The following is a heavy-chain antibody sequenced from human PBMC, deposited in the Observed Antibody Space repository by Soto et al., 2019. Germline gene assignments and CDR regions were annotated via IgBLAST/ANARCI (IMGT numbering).Heavy chain of an antibody. CDR3: ARDVDNALTGLSDAFDV. Sequence: EVQLVESGGGLVQPGGSLILSCAASGFTFSDYSMNWVRQAPGKGLEWVSYITTSSSPTYYADSVKGRFTISRDNVKNSLYLQMNSLRDEDTAVYYCARDVDNALTGLSDAFDVWGQGTKVTVSS. V-gene: IGHV3-48*02. J-gene: IGHJ3*01. CDR2: ITTSSSPT. D-gene: IGHD3-9*01. CDR1: GFTFSDYS.